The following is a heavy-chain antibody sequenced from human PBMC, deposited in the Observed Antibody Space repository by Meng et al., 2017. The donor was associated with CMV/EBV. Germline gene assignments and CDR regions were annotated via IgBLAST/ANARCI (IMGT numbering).Heavy chain of an antibody. V-gene: IGHV4-34*01. CDR3: ARGAPGY. Sequence: TPTLTCAVDGGAVSGYSWTWIRQYPAKGLEWIGNIKDTGTTNYNPSLKSRVSILVDTSKNQFSLKLKSVTGADTAIYYCARGAPGYWGQGTLVTVSS. CDR2: IKDTGTT. J-gene: IGHJ4*02. CDR1: GGAVSGYS.